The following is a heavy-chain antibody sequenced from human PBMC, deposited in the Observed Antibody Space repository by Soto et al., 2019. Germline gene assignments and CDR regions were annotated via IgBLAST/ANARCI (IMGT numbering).Heavy chain of an antibody. CDR1: GGTFSSYA. CDR2: IIPIFGTA. V-gene: IGHV1-69*13. D-gene: IGHD5-18*01. Sequence: SVKVSCKASGGTFSSYAISWVRQAPGQGLEWMGGIIPIFGTANYAQKFQGRVTITADESTSTAYMELRSLRSGDTAVYCCASMDTTEPLDSWGRGTLVTVSS. J-gene: IGHJ4*02. CDR3: ASMDTTEPLDS.